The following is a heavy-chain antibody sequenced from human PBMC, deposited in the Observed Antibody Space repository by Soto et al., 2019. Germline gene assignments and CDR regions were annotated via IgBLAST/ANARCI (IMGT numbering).Heavy chain of an antibody. CDR1: GGSFSGHY. V-gene: IGHV4-34*01. Sequence: SETLSLTCAVHGGSFSGHYWSWIRQPPGKGLEWIGEINHSGSTNYNPSLKSRVTISVDTSKNQFSLKLSSVTAADTAVYYCARGFLVRGLNSGLDVWGQGTTVTVS. D-gene: IGHD3-10*01. CDR3: ARGFLVRGLNSGLDV. CDR2: INHSGST. J-gene: IGHJ6*02.